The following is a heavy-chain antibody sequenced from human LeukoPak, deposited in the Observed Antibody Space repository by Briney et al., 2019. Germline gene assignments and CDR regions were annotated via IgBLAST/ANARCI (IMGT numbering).Heavy chain of an antibody. V-gene: IGHV1-69*06. CDR1: GGTFSNYG. CDR3: ARPRSYSHDAFDI. Sequence: SVKVSCKASGGTFSNYGISWVRQAPGQGLEWMGGIIPIFGTANYAQKFQGRVTITADKSTSTAYMELSSLRSEDTAVYYCARPRSYSHDAFDIWGQGTMVTVSS. CDR2: IIPIFGTA. D-gene: IGHD3-10*01. J-gene: IGHJ3*02.